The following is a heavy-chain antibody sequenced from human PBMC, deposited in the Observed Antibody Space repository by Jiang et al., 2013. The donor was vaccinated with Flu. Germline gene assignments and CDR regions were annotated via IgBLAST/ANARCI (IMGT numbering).Heavy chain of an antibody. CDR2: MNPNSGNT. CDR3: ARSYSSGWYNRPNYYYYGMDV. Sequence: GAEVKKPGASVKVSCKASGYTFTSYDINWVRQATGQGLEWMGWMNPNSGNTGYAQKFQGRVTMTRNTSISTAYMELSSLRSEDTAVYYCARSYSSGWYNRPNYYYYGMDVWGQGTTVTVSS. D-gene: IGHD6-19*01. V-gene: IGHV1-8*01. J-gene: IGHJ6*02. CDR1: GYTFTSYD.